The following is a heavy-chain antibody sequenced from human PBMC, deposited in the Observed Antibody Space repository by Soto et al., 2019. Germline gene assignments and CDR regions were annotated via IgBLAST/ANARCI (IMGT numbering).Heavy chain of an antibody. CDR1: GFTFSVSA. V-gene: IGHV3-73*01. CDR3: TRSLYCSSTSCGYYGMDV. Sequence: PGGSLRLSCAASGFTFSVSAMHWVRHASGKGLEWVGRIRSKANSYATAYAASVKGRFTISRDDSKNTAYLQMNSLKTEDTAVYYCTRSLYCSSTSCGYYGMDVWGQGTMVTVSS. J-gene: IGHJ6*02. CDR2: IRSKANSYAT. D-gene: IGHD2-2*01.